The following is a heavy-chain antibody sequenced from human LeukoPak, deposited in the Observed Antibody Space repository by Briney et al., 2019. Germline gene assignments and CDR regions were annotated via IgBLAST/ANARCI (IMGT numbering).Heavy chain of an antibody. Sequence: PGGSLRLSCAASGFTFSSYEMNWVRQAPGKGLEWVSYISSSGSTIYYADSVKGRFTISRDNANNSLYLQMNSLRAEDTAVYYCARDALFGSRPAAFDIWGQGTMVTVSS. CDR2: ISSSGSTI. D-gene: IGHD3-10*01. CDR1: GFTFSSYE. CDR3: ARDALFGSRPAAFDI. J-gene: IGHJ3*02. V-gene: IGHV3-48*03.